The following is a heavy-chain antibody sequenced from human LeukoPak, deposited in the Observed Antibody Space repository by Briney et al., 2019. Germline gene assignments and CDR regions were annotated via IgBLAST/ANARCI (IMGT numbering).Heavy chain of an antibody. CDR2: INAGNGNT. CDR3: ARADGDYVFDY. CDR1: GYTFTSYA. J-gene: IGHJ4*02. V-gene: IGHV1-3*01. D-gene: IGHD4-17*01. Sequence: GASVKVSSKASGYTFTSYAMHRGRQAPGQRLEWMGWINAGNGNTKYSQKFQGRVTITRDTSASTAYMELSSLRSEDTAVYYCARADGDYVFDYWGQGTLVTVSS.